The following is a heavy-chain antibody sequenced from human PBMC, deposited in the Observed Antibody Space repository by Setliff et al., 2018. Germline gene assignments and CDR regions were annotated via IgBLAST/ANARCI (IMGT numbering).Heavy chain of an antibody. CDR2: FDPEDGET. V-gene: IGHV1-24*01. CDR1: GYTLTELS. CDR3: ARVRLGLPMVDY. J-gene: IGHJ4*02. D-gene: IGHD5-18*01. Sequence: ASVKVSCKVSGYTLTELSMHWVRQAPGKGLEWMGGFDPEDGETIYAQKFQGRVTMTEDTSTDTAYMELRSLRSDDTAVYCCARVRLGLPMVDYWGQGTLVTVSS.